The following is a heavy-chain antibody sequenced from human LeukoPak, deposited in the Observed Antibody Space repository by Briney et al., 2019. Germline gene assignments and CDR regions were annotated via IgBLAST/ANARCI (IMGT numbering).Heavy chain of an antibody. Sequence: ASVEVSCKASGYTFSTYGITWVRQAPGQGLEWMAWMNLFDGNTNYAEKFQGRLTVTIDASTTTAYMELRSLRSDDTAVYYCARMHQYQLLPMDVWGKGTTVTVSS. CDR3: ARMHQYQLLPMDV. CDR1: GYTFSTYG. D-gene: IGHD2-2*01. J-gene: IGHJ6*04. V-gene: IGHV1-18*01. CDR2: MNLFDGNT.